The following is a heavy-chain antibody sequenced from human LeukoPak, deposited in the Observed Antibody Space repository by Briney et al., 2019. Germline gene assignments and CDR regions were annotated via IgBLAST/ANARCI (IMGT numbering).Heavy chain of an antibody. D-gene: IGHD3-9*01. J-gene: IGHJ3*02. V-gene: IGHV4-34*01. CDR3: VRLLGGYFAGNTFDI. Sequence: SETLSLTCAVYGGSFSGYYWSWIRQPPGKGLEWIGEINHSGSTNYNPSLKSRVTISVDTSKNQFSLNLSSVTATDTAVYFCVRLLGGYFAGNTFDIWGQGTVVSVSS. CDR1: GGSFSGYY. CDR2: INHSGST.